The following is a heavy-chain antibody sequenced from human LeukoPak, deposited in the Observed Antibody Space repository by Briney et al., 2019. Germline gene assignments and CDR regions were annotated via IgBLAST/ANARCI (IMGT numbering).Heavy chain of an antibody. Sequence: ASVKVSCKTSGYSFTDYYMHWVRQAPGQGLVWMGWINPNGGGTSSAQRFQGRITMTRDTSITTVYMEVTWLTSDDTAIYYCARADRLHGGPYLIGPWGQGTLVTVSS. V-gene: IGHV1-2*02. J-gene: IGHJ5*02. CDR3: ARADRLHGGPYLIGP. D-gene: IGHD3-16*01. CDR2: INPNGGGT. CDR1: GYSFTDYY.